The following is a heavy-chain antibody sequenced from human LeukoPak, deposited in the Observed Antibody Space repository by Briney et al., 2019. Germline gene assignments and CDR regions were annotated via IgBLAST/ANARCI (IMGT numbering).Heavy chain of an antibody. CDR3: ASAYCDTGICYTGSFDP. CDR1: GGSISSSSYY. V-gene: IGHV4-39*01. Sequence: SETLSLTCTVSGGSISSSSYYWGWIRQPPGKGLESIGTIYYSGITYYNPSLRSRVTMSVDTSKNQFSLKLRSVTAADTAVYYCASAYCDTGICYTGSFDPWGQGTLVTVSS. D-gene: IGHD2-21*01. CDR2: IYYSGIT. J-gene: IGHJ5*02.